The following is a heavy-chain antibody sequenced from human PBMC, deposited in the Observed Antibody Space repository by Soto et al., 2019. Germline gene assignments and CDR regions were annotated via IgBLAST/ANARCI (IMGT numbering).Heavy chain of an antibody. CDR3: ASQRGGGSGLYGTDV. CDR2: IYYSGST. J-gene: IGHJ6*04. V-gene: IGHV4-30-4*01. D-gene: IGHD3-10*01. CDR1: GGSMTSGDYY. Sequence: PSKALALTCTVYGGSMTSGDYYWNWIRQPPGKGLEWIGSIYYSGSTDYNPSLKSRVAISVDTSKNQFSLELNSVTAADTAVYYCASQRGGGSGLYGTDVSGIGTTAPVSS.